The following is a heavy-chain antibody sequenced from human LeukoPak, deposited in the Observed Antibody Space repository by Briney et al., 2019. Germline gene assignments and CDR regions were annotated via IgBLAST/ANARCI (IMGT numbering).Heavy chain of an antibody. V-gene: IGHV4-39*01. J-gene: IGHJ4*02. CDR3: ARPRLISYYFDY. Sequence: SETLSLTCTVSGGSISSSSYYWGWIRQPPGKGLEWIGSIYYSGSTYYNPSLKSRVTISVDTSKNQFSLKPSSATAADTAVYYCARPRLISYYFDYWGQGTLVTVSS. CDR2: IYYSGST. D-gene: IGHD3-16*02. CDR1: GGSISSSSYY.